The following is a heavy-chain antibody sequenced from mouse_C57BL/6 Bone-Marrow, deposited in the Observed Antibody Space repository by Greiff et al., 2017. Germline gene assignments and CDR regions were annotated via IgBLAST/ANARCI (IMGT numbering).Heavy chain of an antibody. D-gene: IGHD1-1*01. J-gene: IGHJ4*01. Sequence: VQLKESGAELVRPGASVKLSCTASGFHIKDDYMHWVKQRPEQGLEWIGWFDPENGDPEYASKFQGKATITADTSSNTAYLQLSSLTSEDTAVYCCTTWGGRSGGYAMDYWGQGTSVTVSS. V-gene: IGHV14-4*01. CDR1: GFHIKDDY. CDR3: TTWGGRSGGYAMDY. CDR2: FDPENGDP.